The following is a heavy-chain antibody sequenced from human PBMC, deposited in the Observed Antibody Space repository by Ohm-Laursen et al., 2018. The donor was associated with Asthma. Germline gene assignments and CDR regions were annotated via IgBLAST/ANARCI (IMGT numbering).Heavy chain of an antibody. CDR2: ISFDGSKK. Sequence: SLRLSCAAFGLTFNANAFHWVRQAPGKGLEWVAIISFDGSKKYYAESVKGRFTISRDNSKNTVSLQMNSLRVEDTAVYYFAKDLETYGSYLGDSGGIDYWGQGTLVTVSS. J-gene: IGHJ4*02. CDR3: AKDLETYGSYLGDSGGIDY. V-gene: IGHV3-30*18. CDR1: GLTFNANA. D-gene: IGHD3-10*01.